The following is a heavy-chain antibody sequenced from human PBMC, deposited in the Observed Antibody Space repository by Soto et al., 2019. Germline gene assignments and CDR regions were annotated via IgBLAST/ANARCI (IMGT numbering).Heavy chain of an antibody. J-gene: IGHJ6*02. CDR2: INPNSGGT. V-gene: IGHV1-2*02. CDR3: ARGALYSSGWYDLNYYYYYGMDV. D-gene: IGHD6-19*01. CDR1: GYTFTGYY. Sequence: GASVKVSFKASGYTFTGYYMHWLRQAPGQGLEWMGWINPNSGGTNYAQKFQGRVTMTRDTSISTAYMELSRLRSDDTAVYYCARGALYSSGWYDLNYYYYYGMDVWGQGTTVTVSS.